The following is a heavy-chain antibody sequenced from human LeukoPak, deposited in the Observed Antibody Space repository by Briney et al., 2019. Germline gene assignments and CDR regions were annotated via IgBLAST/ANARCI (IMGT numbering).Heavy chain of an antibody. D-gene: IGHD3-22*01. Sequence: GGSLRLSCTASGFNFSNYWMHWVRQAPGKGLVWVSRLNTGGNSTIYADSVKGRFIISRDNAKSTLYLHMNSLRAEDTAVYYCARVATIYHDSSGYYLGYWGQGTLVTVSS. V-gene: IGHV3-74*01. CDR2: LNTGGNST. J-gene: IGHJ4*02. CDR3: ARVATIYHDSSGYYLGY. CDR1: GFNFSNYW.